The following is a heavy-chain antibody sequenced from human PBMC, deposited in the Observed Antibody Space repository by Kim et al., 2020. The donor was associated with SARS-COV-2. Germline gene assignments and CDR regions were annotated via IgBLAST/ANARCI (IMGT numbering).Heavy chain of an antibody. Sequence: SETLSLTCAVYGGSFSGYYWSWIRQPPGKGLEWIGEINHSGSTNYNPSLKSRVTISVDTSKNQFSLKLSSVTAADTAVYYCARGLGSSWSFDYWGQGTLVTVSS. CDR3: ARGLGSSWSFDY. V-gene: IGHV4-34*01. CDR1: GGSFSGYY. J-gene: IGHJ4*02. D-gene: IGHD6-13*01. CDR2: INHSGST.